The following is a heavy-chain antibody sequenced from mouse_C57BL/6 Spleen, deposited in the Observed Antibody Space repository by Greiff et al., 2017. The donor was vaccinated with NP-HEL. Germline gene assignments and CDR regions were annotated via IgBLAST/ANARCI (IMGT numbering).Heavy chain of an antibody. CDR1: GFTFSDYG. Sequence: DVKLVESGGGLVKPGGSLKLSCAASGFTFSDYGMHWVRQAPEKGLEWVAYISSGSSTIYYADTVKGRFTISRDNAKNTLFLQMTSLRSEDTAMYYCARQLTGTYAMDYWGQGTSVTVSS. CDR2: ISSGSSTI. V-gene: IGHV5-17*01. D-gene: IGHD4-1*01. J-gene: IGHJ4*01. CDR3: ARQLTGTYAMDY.